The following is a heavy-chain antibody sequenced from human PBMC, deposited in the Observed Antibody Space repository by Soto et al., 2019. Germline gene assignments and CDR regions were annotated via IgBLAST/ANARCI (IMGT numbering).Heavy chain of an antibody. Sequence: PSETLSLTCTVSGGSISSSSYYWGWIRQPPGKGLEWIGSIYYSGSTYYNPSLKSRVTISVDTSKNQFSLKLSSVTAADTAVYYCARHGYSSSWYENWFDPWGQGTLVTVSS. CDR1: GGSISSSSYY. V-gene: IGHV4-39*01. CDR3: ARHGYSSSWYENWFDP. J-gene: IGHJ5*02. D-gene: IGHD6-13*01. CDR2: IYYSGST.